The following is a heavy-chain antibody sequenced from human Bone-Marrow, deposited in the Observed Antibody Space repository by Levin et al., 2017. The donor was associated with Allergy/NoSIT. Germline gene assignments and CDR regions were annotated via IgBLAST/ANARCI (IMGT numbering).Heavy chain of an antibody. CDR3: AICLQDMEVYGYAYGMDF. Sequence: SGESLKISFAASGFTFSTQAMNWVRQAPGKGLEWVSGMSRSGGSTYYADSVKGRFTMSRDNSKNTLYLEANSLRGEDTAVYYCAICLQDMEVYGYAYGMDFWVLGTTVGVSS. CDR2: MSRSGGST. CDR1: GFTFSTQA. J-gene: IGHJ6*02. D-gene: IGHD2-15*01. V-gene: IGHV3-23*01.